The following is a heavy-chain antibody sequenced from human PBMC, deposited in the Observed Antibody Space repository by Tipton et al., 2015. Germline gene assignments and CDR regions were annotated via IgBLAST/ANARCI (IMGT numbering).Heavy chain of an antibody. CDR2: LYSSGTT. Sequence: GSLRLSCAASGFTVSRNYMSWVRQAPGKGLEWVSVLYSSGTTSYADSVRGRFTISRDNSKNTLFLEMNSLRVEDTAVYYCATDYDWGQGTLVTVSS. CDR3: ATDYD. CDR1: GFTVSRNY. V-gene: IGHV3-53*01. D-gene: IGHD3-16*01. J-gene: IGHJ4*02.